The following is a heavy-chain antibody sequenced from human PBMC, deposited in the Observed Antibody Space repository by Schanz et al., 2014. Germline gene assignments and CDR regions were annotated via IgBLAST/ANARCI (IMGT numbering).Heavy chain of an antibody. CDR3: TRLRRADPNGFDV. CDR2: IIPILGIA. J-gene: IGHJ6*02. CDR1: GGTFSSFG. V-gene: IGHV1-69*02. D-gene: IGHD6-19*01. Sequence: QVQLVQSGAEVKKPGSSVKVSCKASGGTFSSFGINWVRQAPGQGLEWMGRIIPILGIANYAQKCQGRVTITADRSTSTAYMELTSLRSEDTAVYYCTRLRRADPNGFDVWGQGTTVTVS.